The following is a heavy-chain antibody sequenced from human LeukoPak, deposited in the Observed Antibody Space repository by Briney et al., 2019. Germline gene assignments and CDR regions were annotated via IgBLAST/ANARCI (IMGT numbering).Heavy chain of an antibody. J-gene: IGHJ5*02. CDR1: GGSISSYY. CDR2: IYYSGST. V-gene: IGHV4-59*01. D-gene: IGHD3-16*01. CDR3: ATLSIMITFGGVSAWFDP. Sequence: SETLSLTCTVSGGSISSYYWSWIRQPPGKGLEWIGYIYYSGSTNYNPSLKSRVTISVDTSKNQFSLKLSSVTAADTAVYYCATLSIMITFGGVSAWFDPWGQGTLVTVSS.